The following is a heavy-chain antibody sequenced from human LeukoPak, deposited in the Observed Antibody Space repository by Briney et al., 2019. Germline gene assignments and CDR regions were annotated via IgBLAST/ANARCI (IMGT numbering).Heavy chain of an antibody. CDR3: AREGYSSIWYPRRYFDL. CDR2: ISTYNGNT. J-gene: IGHJ2*01. Sequence: ASVKVPCKASGYTFTSYGISGVRQAPGQGLEGMGWISTYNGNTNYAQKFQGRVTMTTDTSTSTAYMELRSLRSDDTAIYYCAREGYSSIWYPRRYFDLWGRGTLVTVSS. CDR1: GYTFTSYG. D-gene: IGHD6-13*01. V-gene: IGHV1-18*04.